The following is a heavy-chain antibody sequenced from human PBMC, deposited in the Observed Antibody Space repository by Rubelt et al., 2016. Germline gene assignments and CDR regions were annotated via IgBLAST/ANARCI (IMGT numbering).Heavy chain of an antibody. Sequence: QVQLVQSGAEVKKPGASVKVSCKASGYTFTSYDINWVRQATGQGLEWMGWMNPNSGNTGYAQKFQGRVTMTRDTSISTAYMELSSRRSEDTAVYYCARMVNDFWSGYHNWFDPWGQGTLVTVSS. CDR3: ARMVNDFWSGYHNWFDP. CDR1: GYTFTSYD. CDR2: MNPNSGNT. V-gene: IGHV1-8*01. J-gene: IGHJ5*02. D-gene: IGHD3-3*01.